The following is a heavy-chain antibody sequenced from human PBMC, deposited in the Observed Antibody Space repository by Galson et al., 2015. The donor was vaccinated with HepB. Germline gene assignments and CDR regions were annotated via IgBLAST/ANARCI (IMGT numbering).Heavy chain of an antibody. CDR3: ATSRGQHLLRFLEWFRVSGYYGMDV. V-gene: IGHV1-46*01. J-gene: IGHJ6*02. CDR1: GYTFTSYY. D-gene: IGHD3-3*01. CDR2: INPSGGST. Sequence: SVKVSCKASGYTFTSYYMHWVRQAPGQGLEWMGIINPSGGSTSYAQKFQGRVTMTRDTSTSTVYMELSSLRSEDTAVYYCATSRGQHLLRFLEWFRVSGYYGMDVWGQGTTVTVSS.